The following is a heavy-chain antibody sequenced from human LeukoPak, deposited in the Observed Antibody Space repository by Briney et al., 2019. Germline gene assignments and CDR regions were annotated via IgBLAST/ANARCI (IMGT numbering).Heavy chain of an antibody. CDR2: IIPIFGTA. D-gene: IGHD1-26*01. CDR3: ARVYSGSYYFDY. J-gene: IGHJ4*02. CDR1: GGTFSSYA. Sequence: APVKVSCKASGGTFSSYAISWVRQAPGQGLEWMGRIIPIFGTANYAQKFQGRVTITTDESTSTAYMELSSLRSEDTAVYYCARVYSGSYYFDYWGQGTLVTVSS. V-gene: IGHV1-69*05.